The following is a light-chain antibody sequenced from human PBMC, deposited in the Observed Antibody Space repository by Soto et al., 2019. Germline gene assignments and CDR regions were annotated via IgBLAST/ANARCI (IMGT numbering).Light chain of an antibody. V-gene: IGKV1-5*03. Sequence: DIQMTQSPSTLSGSVGDRVTITCRASQTISSWLAWYQQKPGKAPKLLIYKASSLESGVPSRFSGSGSGTEFTLTISSLQPDDFATFYCQQYDTFPRTFGQGTKV. CDR2: KAS. J-gene: IGKJ1*01. CDR1: QTISSW. CDR3: QQYDTFPRT.